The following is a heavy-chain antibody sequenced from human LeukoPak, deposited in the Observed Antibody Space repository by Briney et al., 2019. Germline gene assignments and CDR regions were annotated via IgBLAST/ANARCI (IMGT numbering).Heavy chain of an antibody. CDR1: GFTFSSYA. D-gene: IGHD4-17*01. CDR2: ISYDGSSK. J-gene: IGHJ4*02. V-gene: IGHV3-30-3*01. CDR3: ARDLSSYGDCYFDY. Sequence: GGSLRLSCAASGFTFSSYAMHWVRQAPGKGLEWVAVISYDGSSKYYADSVKGRFTISRDNSKNTLYLQMNSLRAEDTAVYYCARDLSSYGDCYFDYWGQGTLVTVSS.